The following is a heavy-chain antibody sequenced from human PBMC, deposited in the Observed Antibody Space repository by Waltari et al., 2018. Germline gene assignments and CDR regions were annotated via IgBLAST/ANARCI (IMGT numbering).Heavy chain of an antibody. D-gene: IGHD2-15*01. J-gene: IGHJ5*02. CDR3: AVSVVTLRFRFDP. V-gene: IGHV4-34*01. CDR1: GGSFSGYY. Sequence: QVQLQQWGAGLLKPSETLSLTCAVYGGSFSGYYWSWIRQPPGKGLEWIGEINHSGSNNDNPSRKSRVTISVDTSKNQFSLKLSSVTAADTAGYYCAVSVVTLRFRFDPWGQGTLVTVSS. CDR2: INHSGSN.